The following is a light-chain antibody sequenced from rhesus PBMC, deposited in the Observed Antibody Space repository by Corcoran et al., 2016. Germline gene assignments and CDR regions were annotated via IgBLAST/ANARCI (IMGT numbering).Light chain of an antibody. Sequence: DIQMTQSPSSLSASVGDRVTITCRASQGISSYLNRYQQKPGKAPKLLIYSANRLDRGVPSRFSGSGSGTDFTLTISSLQPEDFATYYCQQYNSLRAFGQGTKVEIK. CDR2: SAN. V-gene: IGKV1-32*01. CDR3: QQYNSLRA. J-gene: IGKJ1*01. CDR1: QGISSY.